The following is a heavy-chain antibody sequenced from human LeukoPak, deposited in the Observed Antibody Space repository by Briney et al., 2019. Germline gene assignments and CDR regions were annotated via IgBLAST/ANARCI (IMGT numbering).Heavy chain of an antibody. Sequence: SETLSLTCTVSGGSITTYYWTWIRQSPGKGLEWIGHIYYSGSTNYNPSLKSRVTISLDTSQNQFSLKLSSVTAADTAVYYCARTSAGIAVAGTNDYWGQGTLVTVSS. J-gene: IGHJ4*02. CDR3: ARTSAGIAVAGTNDY. CDR1: GGSITTYY. D-gene: IGHD6-19*01. V-gene: IGHV4-59*12. CDR2: IYYSGST.